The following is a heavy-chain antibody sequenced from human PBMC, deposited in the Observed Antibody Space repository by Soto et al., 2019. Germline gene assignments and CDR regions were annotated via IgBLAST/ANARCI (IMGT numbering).Heavy chain of an antibody. CDR3: ARLYSATYTNFDY. J-gene: IGHJ4*02. V-gene: IGHV3-23*01. D-gene: IGHD1-26*01. CDR1: GFTFSSYA. Sequence: EVQLLESGGGLVQPGGSLRLSCAASGFTFSSYAMSWVRQAPGKGLEWVSAISGSGGSTYYADSVKGRFTISRDNSKNTLYLQMNSLRAEDTAVYYCARLYSATYTNFDYWGQGTLVTVSS. CDR2: ISGSGGST.